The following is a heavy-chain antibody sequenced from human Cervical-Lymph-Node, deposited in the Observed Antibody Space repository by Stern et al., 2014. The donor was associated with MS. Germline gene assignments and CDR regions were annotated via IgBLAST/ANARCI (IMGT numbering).Heavy chain of an antibody. V-gene: IGHV3-30-3*01. Sequence: QDQLVQSGGGVVQPGRSLRLSCAASGFSFSIYAMHWVRQAPGKGPEWVAVISSDGSIKYYTDSVKGRFTISRDNSKNTLSLQMNSLRVEDTALYYCARDLKVTMDYFDYWGQGILVTVSS. CDR2: ISSDGSIK. J-gene: IGHJ4*02. CDR1: GFSFSIYA. CDR3: ARDLKVTMDYFDY. D-gene: IGHD2-21*02.